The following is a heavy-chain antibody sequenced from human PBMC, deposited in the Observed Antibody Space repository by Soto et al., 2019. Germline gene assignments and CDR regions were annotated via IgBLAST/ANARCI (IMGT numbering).Heavy chain of an antibody. CDR1: GFTVSRNY. Sequence: EVQLVESGGGLIQPGGSLRLSCAASGFTVSRNYMSWVRQAPGKGLEWVSVTYSGGSTYYADSVKGRFTISRDNPKNTLYLQMNSLRAEDTAVYYCARGPHYSTLDYWGQGTLVTVSS. CDR2: TYSGGST. CDR3: ARGPHYSTLDY. V-gene: IGHV3-53*01. J-gene: IGHJ4*02. D-gene: IGHD4-4*01.